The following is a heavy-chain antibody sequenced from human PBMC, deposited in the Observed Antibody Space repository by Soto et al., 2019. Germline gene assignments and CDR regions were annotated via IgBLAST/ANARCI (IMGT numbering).Heavy chain of an antibody. Sequence: EVQLVESGGGLVKPGGSLRLSCAASGFTFSSYSMNWVRQAPGKGLEWVSSISSSSSYIYYADSVKGRFTISRDNAKNSLYLQMNSLRAEDTAVYYCSCVQETSDPPGTFDYWGHGTLVTVSS. J-gene: IGHJ4*01. CDR2: ISSSSSYI. CDR1: GFTFSSYS. CDR3: SCVQETSDPPGTFDY. V-gene: IGHV3-21*01. D-gene: IGHD1-1*01.